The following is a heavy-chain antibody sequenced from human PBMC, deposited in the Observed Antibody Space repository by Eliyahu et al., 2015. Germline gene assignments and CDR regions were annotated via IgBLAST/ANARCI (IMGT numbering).Heavy chain of an antibody. CDR3: AIEGAGSGPRWFDP. CDR1: GGTFSSHA. D-gene: IGHD6-19*01. CDR2: IIPIFGTA. V-gene: IGHV1-69*01. Sequence: QVQLVQSGAEVKKPGSSVKVSCKASGGTFSSHAISWVRQAPGQGPEWMGGIIPIFGTAHYAQKFQDRVTFTADESTSTAYMELSTLRSEDTAVYYCAIEGAGSGPRWFDPWGPGTLVTVSS. J-gene: IGHJ5*02.